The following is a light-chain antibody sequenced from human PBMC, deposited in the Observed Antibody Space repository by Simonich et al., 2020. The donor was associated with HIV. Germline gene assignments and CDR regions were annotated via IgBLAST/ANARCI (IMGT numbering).Light chain of an antibody. CDR2: KAS. CDR1: QSISSW. J-gene: IGKJ3*01. CDR3: QQYGSSPGFT. V-gene: IGKV1-5*03. Sequence: DIQMTQSPSTLSASVGDRVTITYQASQSISSWLSWYQQKPRKAPKLMIYKASSLESGVPSRFSGSGSGTDFTLTISRLEPEDFAVYYCQQYGSSPGFTFGPGTKVDIK.